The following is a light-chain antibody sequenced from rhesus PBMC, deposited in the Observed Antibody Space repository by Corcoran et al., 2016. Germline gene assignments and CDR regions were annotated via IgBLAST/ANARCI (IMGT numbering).Light chain of an antibody. CDR3: QQYYSDPPT. CDR2: SAS. CDR1: QSFSSS. J-gene: IGKJ4*01. V-gene: IGKV1-46*01. Sequence: DIQMTQSPSSLSASVGDTVTITCRASQSFSSSLAWYQQKPEKAPKLLIYSASSLQSGVPSGFSGSKCGTDVTLTISSLQPEDIARYYCQQYYSDPPTFGGGTKVELK.